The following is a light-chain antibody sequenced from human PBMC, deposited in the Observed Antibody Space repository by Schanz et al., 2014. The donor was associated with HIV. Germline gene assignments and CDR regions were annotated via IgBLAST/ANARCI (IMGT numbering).Light chain of an antibody. CDR1: SSNLGAGYE. J-gene: IGLJ2*01. CDR3: SSYGGNYNLL. V-gene: IGLV1-40*01. Sequence: QSVLTQPPSVSGAPGQRVTISCTGSSSNLGAGYEVHWYRQLPGTAPKLLIYGNNNRPSGVPDRFSGSKSGSSASLAISGLQADDEADYYCSSYGGNYNLLFGGGTKVTVL. CDR2: GNN.